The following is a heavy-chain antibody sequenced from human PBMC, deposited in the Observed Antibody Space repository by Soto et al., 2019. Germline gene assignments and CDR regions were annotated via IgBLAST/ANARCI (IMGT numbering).Heavy chain of an antibody. CDR1: GYTFTSYG. D-gene: IGHD3-10*01. J-gene: IGHJ3*02. Sequence: QVQLVQSGAEVKKPGASVKVSCKASGYTFTSYGISWVRQAPGQGLEWMGWISAYNGNTNYAQKRQGRVTMTTDTATSTAYMELRSLRSDDTAVYYCARVTMVRGVVNAFDIWGQGTMVTVSS. V-gene: IGHV1-18*01. CDR3: ARVTMVRGVVNAFDI. CDR2: ISAYNGNT.